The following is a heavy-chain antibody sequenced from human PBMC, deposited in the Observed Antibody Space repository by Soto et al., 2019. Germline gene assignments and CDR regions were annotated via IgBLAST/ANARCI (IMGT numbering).Heavy chain of an antibody. V-gene: IGHV4-30-2*01. CDR1: GGSISSGGYS. CDR2: IYHSGST. Sequence: SETLSLTCAFSGGSISSGGYSWSWMRQPPGKGLEWIGYIYHSGSTYYNPSLKSRVTISVDRSKNQFSLKLSPVTAADTAVYYCARSVFPWGQGTLVTVSS. CDR3: ARSVFP. J-gene: IGHJ5*02.